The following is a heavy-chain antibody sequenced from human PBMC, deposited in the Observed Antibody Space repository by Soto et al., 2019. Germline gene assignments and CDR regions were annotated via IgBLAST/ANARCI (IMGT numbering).Heavy chain of an antibody. CDR1: GFTFSNYG. V-gene: IGHV3-30*03. CDR2: ISSDGSHE. D-gene: IGHD2-8*01. CDR3: ATDTKVCTFGAQFLDNWFDP. Sequence: QVLLVESGGGVVQPGRSLRLSCAASGFTFSNYGMHWVRQTPGKGLEWVAVISSDGSHEFYTDSVKGRFTISRDNSKKKLYLQMNSMRTEDTAVYYCATDTKVCTFGAQFLDNWFDPWGQGTLVTVSS. J-gene: IGHJ5*02.